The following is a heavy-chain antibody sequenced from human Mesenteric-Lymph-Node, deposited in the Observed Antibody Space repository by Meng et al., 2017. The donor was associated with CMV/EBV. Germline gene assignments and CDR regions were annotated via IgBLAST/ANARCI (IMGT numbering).Heavy chain of an antibody. CDR3: ARGLRFLWEYYFDY. CDR2: MNPNSGNT. V-gene: IGHV1-8*01. Sequence: ASVKVSCKASGYTFTSYDINWVRQATGQGLEWMGWMNPNSGNTGYAQKFQDRVTMTRNTSISTAYVELSSLRSEDTAVYYCARGLRFLWEYYFDYWGQGTLVTVSS. J-gene: IGHJ4*02. CDR1: GYTFTSYD. D-gene: IGHD3-3*01.